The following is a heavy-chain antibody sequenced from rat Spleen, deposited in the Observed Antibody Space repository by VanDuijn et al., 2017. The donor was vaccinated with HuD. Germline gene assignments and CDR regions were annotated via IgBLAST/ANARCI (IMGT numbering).Heavy chain of an antibody. CDR2: IPSTGGST. V-gene: IGHV5-31*01. CDR3: ARKDRDSSALFDY. D-gene: IGHD1-11*01. Sequence: EVQLVESGGGLVQPGRSLKLSCVASGFTFSSYWMYWVRQAPGKGLEWIASIPSTGGSTSYSDSVKGRFTISRDNAKSTLYLQMNSLQTEDTAMYFCARKDRDSSALFDYWGQGIMVTVSS. J-gene: IGHJ2*01. CDR1: GFTFSSYW.